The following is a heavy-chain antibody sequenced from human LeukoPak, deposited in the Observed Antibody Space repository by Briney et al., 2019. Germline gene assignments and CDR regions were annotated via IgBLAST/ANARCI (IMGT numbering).Heavy chain of an antibody. CDR1: GYTFNSYG. CDR2: ISGYNGNT. Sequence: ASVKVSCKASGYTFNSYGITWVQQAPGQGLEWMGWISGYNGNTDYAQKFKGRVTMTTDTSTSTAYTELRSLRSDDTAVYYCARVHRSAPLHFDGWGQGTLVTVSS. V-gene: IGHV1-18*01. J-gene: IGHJ4*02. D-gene: IGHD1-14*01. CDR3: ARVHRSAPLHFDG.